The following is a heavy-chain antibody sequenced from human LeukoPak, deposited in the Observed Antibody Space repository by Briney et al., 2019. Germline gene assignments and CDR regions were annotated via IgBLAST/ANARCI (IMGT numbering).Heavy chain of an antibody. D-gene: IGHD2-15*01. CDR3: AKATCSGASCYRFDY. CDR2: ISGSGGSST. J-gene: IGHJ4*02. Sequence: PGGSLRLSCAASGFTFISYAMSWVRQAPGKGLEWASSISGSGGSSTYYADSVKGRFTISRDNSKNTLYLQMNSLRAEDTAVYYCAKATCSGASCYRFDYWGQGTLVTVSS. CDR1: GFTFISYA. V-gene: IGHV3-23*01.